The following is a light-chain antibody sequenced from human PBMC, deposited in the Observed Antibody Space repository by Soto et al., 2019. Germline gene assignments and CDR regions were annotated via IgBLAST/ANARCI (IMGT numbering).Light chain of an antibody. CDR2: GAS. Sequence: EIVVTQSPATLPVSPGERATLSCRASQSVSSNLAWYQQKPGQAPRLLIYGASSRATGIPVRFSGSGSGTEFTLTISSLQSEDFAVYYCQQYNNWPLTFGQGTRLEIK. CDR3: QQYNNWPLT. CDR1: QSVSSN. V-gene: IGKV3-15*01. J-gene: IGKJ5*01.